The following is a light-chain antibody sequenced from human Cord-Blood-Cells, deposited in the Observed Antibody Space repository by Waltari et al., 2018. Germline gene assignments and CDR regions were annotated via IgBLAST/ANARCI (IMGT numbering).Light chain of an antibody. CDR1: SSDVGGYNY. J-gene: IGLJ2*01. Sequence: QSALTQPASVSGSPGQSITISCTGTSSDVGGYNYVSWYQRHPGKAPKPMIYEVSNRPSGVSNRFSGSKSGNTASLTISGLQAEDEADYYCSSYTSSSTLVFGGGTKLTVL. CDR3: SSYTSSSTLV. CDR2: EVS. V-gene: IGLV2-14*01.